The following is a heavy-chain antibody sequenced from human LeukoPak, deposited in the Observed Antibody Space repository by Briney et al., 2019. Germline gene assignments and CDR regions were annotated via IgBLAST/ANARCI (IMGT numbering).Heavy chain of an antibody. D-gene: IGHD2-2*01. CDR1: GFTLDDYG. J-gene: IGHJ6*03. Sequence: GGSLRLSCAASGFTLDDYGMSWVRQAPGKGLEWVSGINWNGGSTGYADSVKGRFTISRDNAKNSLYLQMNSLRAEDTALYHCARMRYCSSTSCYYYYMDVWGKGTTVTVSS. CDR2: INWNGGST. CDR3: ARMRYCSSTSCYYYYMDV. V-gene: IGHV3-20*01.